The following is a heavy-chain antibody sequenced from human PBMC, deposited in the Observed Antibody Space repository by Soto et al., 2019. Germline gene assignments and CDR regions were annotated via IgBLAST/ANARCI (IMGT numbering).Heavy chain of an antibody. CDR2: ISYDGSNK. D-gene: IGHD3-3*01. J-gene: IGHJ6*02. CDR1: GFTFSSYG. Sequence: QVQLVESGGGVVQPGRSLRLSCAASGFTFSSYGMHWVRQAPGKGLEWVAVISYDGSNKYYADSVKGRFTISRDNSKNPRYRQMNSLRAEDTAVYYCAKAEGRCLEWLPSSHYYCGRDVWGQGTTVTVSS. V-gene: IGHV3-30*18. CDR3: AKAEGRCLEWLPSSHYYCGRDV.